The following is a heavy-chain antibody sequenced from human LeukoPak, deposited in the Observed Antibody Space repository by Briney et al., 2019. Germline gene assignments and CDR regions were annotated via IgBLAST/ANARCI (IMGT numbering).Heavy chain of an antibody. CDR2: ISYDGSNK. Sequence: GGFLRLSCAASGFTFSSYAMHWVRQAPGKGLEWVAVISYDGSNKYYADSVKGRFTISRDNSKNTLYLQMNSLRAEDTAVYYCAKDPGIAVAATEEYFQHWGQGTLVTVSS. V-gene: IGHV3-30-3*01. D-gene: IGHD6-19*01. J-gene: IGHJ1*01. CDR3: AKDPGIAVAATEEYFQH. CDR1: GFTFSSYA.